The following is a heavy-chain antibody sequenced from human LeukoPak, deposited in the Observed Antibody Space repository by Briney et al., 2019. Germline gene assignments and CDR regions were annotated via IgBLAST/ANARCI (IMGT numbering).Heavy chain of an antibody. J-gene: IGHJ6*03. CDR2: ISAYNGNT. CDR3: ARGASMVRGLTYVHYYYMDV. V-gene: IGHV1-18*01. Sequence: ASVKVSCKASGYTFTSYGISWVRQAPGQGLEWMGWISAYNGNTNYAQKLQGRVTMTTDTSTGTAYMELRSLRSDDTAVYYCARGASMVRGLTYVHYYYMDVWGKGTTVTVSS. CDR1: GYTFTSYG. D-gene: IGHD3-10*01.